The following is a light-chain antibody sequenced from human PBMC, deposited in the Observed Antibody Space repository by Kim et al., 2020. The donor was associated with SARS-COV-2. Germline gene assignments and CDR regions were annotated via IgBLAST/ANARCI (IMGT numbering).Light chain of an antibody. CDR1: SSNIGKFS. V-gene: IGLV1-51*01. CDR2: ANE. J-gene: IGLJ3*02. CDR3: GTWDNSRGGV. Sequence: PGQKVPISCSGSSSNIGKFSVSWYQQLPGTAPKLLIYANEKRPSGIPDRFSGSKSGTSATLVITGLQTGDEADYYCGTWDNSRGGVFGGGTQLTVL.